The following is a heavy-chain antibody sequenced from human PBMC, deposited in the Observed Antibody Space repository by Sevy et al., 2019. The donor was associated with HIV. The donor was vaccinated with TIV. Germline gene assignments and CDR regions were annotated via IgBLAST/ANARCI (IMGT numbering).Heavy chain of an antibody. Sequence: GGSLRLSCTTSGFTFDDYAMSWFRQAPGKGLEWVAFITRNSYEAYGGTTEYAASVKGRFIIPREDSKSIAYLQMTSLKTEDTAVYHCTRGLVTADTPEYFFDYWGQGTLVTVSS. J-gene: IGHJ4*02. CDR2: ITRNSYEAYGGTT. D-gene: IGHD3-9*01. CDR1: GFTFDDYA. CDR3: TRGLVTADTPEYFFDY. V-gene: IGHV3-49*03.